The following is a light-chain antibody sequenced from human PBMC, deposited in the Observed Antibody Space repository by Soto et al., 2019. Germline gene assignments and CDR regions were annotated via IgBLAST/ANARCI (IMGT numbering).Light chain of an antibody. CDR2: RDN. CDR3: SVWDDNFYGPV. CDR1: SSDIGSNP. Sequence: QSVLTQPPSASGTPGQRVAISCSGGSSDIGSNPVNWYLHLPGAAPKLLIYRDNQRPSGVPDRVSGSKSDTSASLTICGHLSADEDDFFCSVWDDNFYGPVFVGGIELTVL. V-gene: IGLV1-44*01. J-gene: IGLJ2*01.